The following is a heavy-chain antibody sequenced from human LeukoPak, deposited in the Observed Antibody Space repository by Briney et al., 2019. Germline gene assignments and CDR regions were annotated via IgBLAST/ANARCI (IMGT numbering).Heavy chain of an antibody. Sequence: HGESLKISCKGSGYSFTSYWISWVRQMPGKGLEWMGIIYPGDSDTRYSPSFQGHVTISADKSISTAYLQWSSLKDSDTAMYYCARRGYCSSTSCYANWFDPWGQGTLVTVSS. CDR1: GYSFTSYW. CDR2: IYPGDSDT. CDR3: ARRGYCSSTSCYANWFDP. V-gene: IGHV5-51*01. J-gene: IGHJ5*02. D-gene: IGHD2-2*01.